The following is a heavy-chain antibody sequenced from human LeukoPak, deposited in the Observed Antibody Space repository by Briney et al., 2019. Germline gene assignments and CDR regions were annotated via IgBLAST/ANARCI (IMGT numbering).Heavy chain of an antibody. J-gene: IGHJ4*02. CDR1: GYTFTSYY. V-gene: IGHV1-46*01. Sequence: ASVKVSCKASGYTFTSYYTHWVRQAPGQGLEWMGIINPSGGSTSYAQKFQGRVTMTRDTSTSTVYMELSSLRSEDTAVYYCARDYGSDVRTRPFDYWGQGTLVTVSS. CDR3: ARDYGSDVRTRPFDY. CDR2: INPSGGST. D-gene: IGHD3-10*02.